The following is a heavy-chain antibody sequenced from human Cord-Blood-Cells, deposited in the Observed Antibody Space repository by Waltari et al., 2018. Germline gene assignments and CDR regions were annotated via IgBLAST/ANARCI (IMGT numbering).Heavy chain of an antibody. D-gene: IGHD4-17*01. V-gene: IGHV1-24*01. CDR3: ATRGHDYGDYYFDY. Sequence: QVQLVQSGDEVKKPGVSAKVPCKVSGYPLPALSMHWVRPAPGKRLEWMGGFDPEDGETIYAQKFQGRVTMTEDTSTDTAYMELSSLRSEDTAVYYCATRGHDYGDYYFDYWGQGTLVTVSS. CDR2: FDPEDGET. J-gene: IGHJ4*02. CDR1: GYPLPALS.